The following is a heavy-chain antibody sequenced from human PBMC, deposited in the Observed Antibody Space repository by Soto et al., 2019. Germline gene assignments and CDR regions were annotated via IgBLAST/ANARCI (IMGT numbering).Heavy chain of an antibody. CDR3: ARGPPFY. CDR1: GGSISSGGYS. Sequence: QLQLQESGSGLVKPSQTLSLTCAVSGGSISSGGYSWSWIRQPPGKGLEWIGYIYHSGSTYYNPYFKSRVTISVDRSKNQFSLKLSSVTAADTAVDHCARGPPFYWGQGTLVTVSS. J-gene: IGHJ4*02. CDR2: IYHSGST. V-gene: IGHV4-30-2*01.